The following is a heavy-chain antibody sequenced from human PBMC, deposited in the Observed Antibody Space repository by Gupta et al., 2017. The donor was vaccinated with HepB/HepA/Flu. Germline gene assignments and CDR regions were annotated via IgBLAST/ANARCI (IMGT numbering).Heavy chain of an antibody. CDR2: INHSGST. V-gene: IGHV4-34*01. J-gene: IGHJ5*02. CDR3: ARGGSGSTFNWFDP. Sequence: QVQLQQWGAGLLKPSETLSLTCAVYGGSFSDYYWSWIRQPPGKGLEWIGEINHSGSTNYNPALKSRVTISVDTSKNQFSLKLSSVTAADTAVYYCARGGSGSTFNWFDPGGQGTLVTVSS. D-gene: IGHD3-10*01. CDR1: GGSFSDYY.